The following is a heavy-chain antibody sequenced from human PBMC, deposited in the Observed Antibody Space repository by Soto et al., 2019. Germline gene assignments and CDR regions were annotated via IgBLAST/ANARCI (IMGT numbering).Heavy chain of an antibody. CDR1: GFTFSSYA. V-gene: IGHV3-23*01. CDR3: AKVRWESGSYNLGVFDY. CDR2: ISGSGGST. D-gene: IGHD1-26*01. Sequence: ESGGGLVQPGGSLRLSCAASGFTFSSYAMSWVRQAPGKGLEWVSAISGSGGSTYYADSVKGRFTISRDNSKNTLYLQMNSLRAEDTAVYYCAKVRWESGSYNLGVFDYWGQGTLVTVSS. J-gene: IGHJ4*02.